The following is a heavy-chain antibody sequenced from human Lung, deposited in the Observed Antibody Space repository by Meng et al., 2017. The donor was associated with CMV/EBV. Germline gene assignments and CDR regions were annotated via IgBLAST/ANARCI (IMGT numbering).Heavy chain of an antibody. CDR2: IEVSNDHT. CDR1: GFSLCHKA. V-gene: IGHV3-23*01. CDR3: AKDIFRWAFNY. D-gene: IGHD1-26*01. J-gene: IGHJ4*01. Sequence: VLRLKSGGGLVHAGVSRRLSCAASGFSLCHKAVGWVRQAPGKGVEWVSAIEVSNDHTQYADSVKARFAISRDACTNTLYPQMHNMRAENTAIYSCAKDIFRWAFNYWGHGTLVTVSS.